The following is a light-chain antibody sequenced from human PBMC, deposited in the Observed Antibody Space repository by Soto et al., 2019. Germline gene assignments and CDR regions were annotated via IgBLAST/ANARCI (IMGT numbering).Light chain of an antibody. Sequence: QSVLTQPPSASGTPGQRVTISCSGRSSNIGSNTVNSYQQLPGTAPKLLIYSNNQRPSVVPDRFSGSKSGTSASLAISGLQSEDEADYYCAAWDDSLNGPVFGGGTKLTVL. V-gene: IGLV1-44*01. CDR1: SSNIGSNT. J-gene: IGLJ2*01. CDR3: AAWDDSLNGPV. CDR2: SNN.